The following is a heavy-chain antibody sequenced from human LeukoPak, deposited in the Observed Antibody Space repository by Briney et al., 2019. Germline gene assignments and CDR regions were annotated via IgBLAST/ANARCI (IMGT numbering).Heavy chain of an antibody. CDR3: ARGGLIQRHAFDI. CDR1: GLALDDDA. V-gene: IGHV3-43D*03. CDR2: ISWEGGST. Sequence: GGSLSLSCAVSGLALDDDAMHAVRQAPGKRVGCGSLISWEGGSTYYADSVKGRFTISRDNAKSSLYLQMNSLRGEDTALYYCARGGLIQRHAFDIWGQGTMVTVSS. J-gene: IGHJ3*02. D-gene: IGHD1-1*01.